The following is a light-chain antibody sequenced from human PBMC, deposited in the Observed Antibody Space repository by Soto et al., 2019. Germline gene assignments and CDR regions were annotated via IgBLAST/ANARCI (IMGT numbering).Light chain of an antibody. CDR3: TAWDDSLNVVV. V-gene: IGLV1-44*01. CDR1: TSNIGSNS. Sequence: QPVLTQPPSASGTPGQRVTISCSGSTSNIGSNSVNWYQHLPGTAPKLLIYSNDQRPSGVPDRFSGSKSGTSASLAISGLQSEDDADYYCTAWDDSLNVVVFGGGTKLTVL. J-gene: IGLJ2*01. CDR2: SND.